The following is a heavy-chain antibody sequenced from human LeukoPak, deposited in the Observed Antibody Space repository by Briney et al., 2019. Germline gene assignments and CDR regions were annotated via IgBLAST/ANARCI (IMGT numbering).Heavy chain of an antibody. CDR2: ISSSGGTI. CDR1: GFIFSSYE. D-gene: IGHD4-17*01. J-gene: IGHJ4*02. V-gene: IGHV3-48*03. Sequence: PGGSLRLSCAASGFIFSSYEMNWVRQAPGKGLEGVSYISSSGGTIYHADSVKGGFTISRDNAKNSLYLHMNSLRVEDTAVYYCAREGSGDYVVTLPHYFDYWGQGTLVTVSS. CDR3: AREGSGDYVVTLPHYFDY.